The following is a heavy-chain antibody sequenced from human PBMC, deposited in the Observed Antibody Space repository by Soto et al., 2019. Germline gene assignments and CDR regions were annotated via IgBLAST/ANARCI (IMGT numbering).Heavy chain of an antibody. J-gene: IGHJ4*02. V-gene: IGHV3-30*18. CDR2: ISYDGSNK. CDR1: GFTFSSYG. CDR3: AKDLEGATSV. Sequence: QVQLVESGGGVVQPGRSLRLSCAASGFTFSSYGMHWVRQAPGKGLEWVAVISYDGSNKYYADSVKGRFTISRDKSKNTLYLQMNSLRAEDTAVYYCAKDLEGATSVWGQGTLVTVSS. D-gene: IGHD1-26*01.